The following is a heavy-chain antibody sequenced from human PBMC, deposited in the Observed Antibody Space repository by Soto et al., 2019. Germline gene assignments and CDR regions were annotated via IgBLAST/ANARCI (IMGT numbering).Heavy chain of an antibody. V-gene: IGHV4-34*01. CDR2: INHSGST. CDR1: GGSFSGYY. D-gene: IGHD6-25*01. Sequence: SETLSLTCAVYGGSFSGYYWSWIRQPPGKGLEWIGEINHSGSTNYNPSLRSRVTISVDTSKNQFSLKLSSVTAADTAVYYCAREEAEVLDAFVICGPGTMATV. J-gene: IGHJ3*02. CDR3: AREEAEVLDAFVI.